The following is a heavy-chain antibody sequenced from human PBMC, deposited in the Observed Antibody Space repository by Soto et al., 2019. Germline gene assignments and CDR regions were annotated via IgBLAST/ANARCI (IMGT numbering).Heavy chain of an antibody. V-gene: IGHV3-53*01. Sequence: GGSLRLSCAASGFTVSSNYMSWVRQAPGKGLEWVSVIYSGGSTYYADSVKGRFTISRDNSKNTLYLQMNSLRAEDTAVYYCARRGSYYDSSGYYLFDYWGQGTLVTVSS. J-gene: IGHJ4*02. CDR3: ARRGSYYDSSGYYLFDY. D-gene: IGHD3-22*01. CDR2: IYSGGST. CDR1: GFTVSSNY.